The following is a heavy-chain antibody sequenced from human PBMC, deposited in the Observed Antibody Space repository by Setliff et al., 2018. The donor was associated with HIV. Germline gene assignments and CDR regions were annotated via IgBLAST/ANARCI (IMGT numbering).Heavy chain of an antibody. V-gene: IGHV1-69*10. J-gene: IGHJ6*02. CDR3: ARVGHSSSYHYYGMDV. D-gene: IGHD6-13*01. CDR2: FIPVLDIT. CDR1: GGTSSTYA. Sequence: SVKVSCKASGGTSSTYAINWVRQAPGQGLEWMGQFIPVLDITNYAQKFQGTVTINADKSTNTMYLELRSLRPEDTAMYYCARVGHSSSYHYYGMDVWGRGTTVTVSS.